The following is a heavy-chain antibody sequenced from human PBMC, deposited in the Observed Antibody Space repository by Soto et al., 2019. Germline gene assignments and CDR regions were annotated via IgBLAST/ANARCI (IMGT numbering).Heavy chain of an antibody. D-gene: IGHD6-19*01. J-gene: IGHJ3*02. CDR3: ARDWSEWLVPGAFDI. Sequence: GGSLRLSCAVSGFAFSSDTLNWVRQAPAKGLEWVTPFRRNSSCEWCRESVRGPFVISRDNTRNSLYLQMKSLRPEDSAAYHCARDWSEWLVPGAFDIWGQGTMVTVSS. CDR1: GFAFSSDT. CDR2: FRRNSSCE. V-gene: IGHV3-21*01.